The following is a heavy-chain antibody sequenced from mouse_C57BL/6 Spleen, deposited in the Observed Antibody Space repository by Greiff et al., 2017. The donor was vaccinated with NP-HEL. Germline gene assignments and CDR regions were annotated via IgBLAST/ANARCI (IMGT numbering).Heavy chain of an antibody. CDR2: IHPNSGST. Sequence: VQLQQSGAELVKPGASVKLSCKASGYTFTSYWMHWVKQRPGQGLEWIGMIHPNSGSTNYNEKFKSKATLTVDKSSRTAYMQLSSLTSEDSAVYYCARGDGYYWYFDVWGTGTTVTVSS. CDR3: ARGDGYYWYFDV. CDR1: GYTFTSYW. J-gene: IGHJ1*03. D-gene: IGHD2-3*01. V-gene: IGHV1-64*01.